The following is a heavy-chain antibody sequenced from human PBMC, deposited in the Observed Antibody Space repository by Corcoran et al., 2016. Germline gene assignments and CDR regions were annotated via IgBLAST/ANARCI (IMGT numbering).Heavy chain of an antibody. CDR3: ARVEGNYDTSGYSI. J-gene: IGHJ4*02. D-gene: IGHD3-22*01. CDR1: GFTFSTCW. CDR2: MNSDGSSI. Sequence: EVQLVESGGGLVQPGGSLRLSCTASGFTFSTCWMHWVRQAPGEGLVWVSRMNSDGSSISYADSVKGRFTISRDNAKNTLYLQMNSLRVEDTAVYYCARVEGNYDTSGYSIWGQGTLVTVSS. V-gene: IGHV3-74*01.